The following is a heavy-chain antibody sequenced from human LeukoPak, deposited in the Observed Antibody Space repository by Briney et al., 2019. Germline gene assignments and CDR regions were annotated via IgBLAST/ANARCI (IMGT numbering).Heavy chain of an antibody. D-gene: IGHD3-10*01. CDR3: AKDTDYYYGSGSYYDY. V-gene: IGHV3-9*01. CDR2: ISWNSGSI. J-gene: IGHJ4*02. Sequence: SLRLSCAASGFTFDDYAMHWVRQAPGKGLEWVSGISWNSGSIGYADSVKGRFTISRDNAKNSLYLQMNSLRAEDTALYYCAKDTDYYYGSGSYYDYWGQGTLVTVSS. CDR1: GFTFDDYA.